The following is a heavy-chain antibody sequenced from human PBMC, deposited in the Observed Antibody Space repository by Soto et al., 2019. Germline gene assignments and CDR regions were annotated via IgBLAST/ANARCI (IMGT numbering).Heavy chain of an antibody. CDR3: ATTGEYSSSSKGGNYYYYGMDV. D-gene: IGHD6-6*01. CDR1: GFTFSSYG. CDR2: IWYDGSNK. Sequence: QVQLVESGGGVVQPGGSLRLSCAASGFTFSSYGMHWVRQAPGKGLEWVAVIWYDGSNKYYADSVKGRFTISRDNSKNTLYLQMNSLRAEDTAVYYCATTGEYSSSSKGGNYYYYGMDVWGQGTTVTVSS. J-gene: IGHJ6*02. V-gene: IGHV3-33*01.